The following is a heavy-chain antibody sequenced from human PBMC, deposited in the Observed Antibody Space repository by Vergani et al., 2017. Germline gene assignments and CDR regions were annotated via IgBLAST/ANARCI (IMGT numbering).Heavy chain of an antibody. Sequence: QLHLQESGPGLVKPSETLSLTCTVSGGSITSSSYYWGWIRQPPGKGLEWIGNIYHSGGAYYNHSLKGRVTISVDTSKNQFSLEVTSVTAADTAIYFCARTESFILRYFHWALWVQGTLVTVSS. V-gene: IGHV4-39*01. CDR1: GGSITSSSYY. J-gene: IGHJ4*02. CDR3: ARTESFILRYFHWAL. CDR2: IYHSGGA. D-gene: IGHD3-9*01.